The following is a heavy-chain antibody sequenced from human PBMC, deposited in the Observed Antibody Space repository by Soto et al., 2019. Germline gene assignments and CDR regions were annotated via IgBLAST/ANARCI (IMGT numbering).Heavy chain of an antibody. CDR3: ARDKRTDCSGGSCYGDAFDI. J-gene: IGHJ3*02. Sequence: EVQLVESGRGLVQPGGSLRLSCAASGFTVSSNYMNWVRQAPGKGLEWVSVLYSGGSTSYAVSVKGRFTISRDNSKNTLYLQMNSLRAEDTAVYFCARDKRTDCSGGSCYGDAFDIWGQGTMVTVSS. CDR2: LYSGGST. V-gene: IGHV3-66*01. D-gene: IGHD2-15*01. CDR1: GFTVSSNY.